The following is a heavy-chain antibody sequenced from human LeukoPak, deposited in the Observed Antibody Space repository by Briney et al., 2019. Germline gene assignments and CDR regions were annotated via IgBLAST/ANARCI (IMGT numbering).Heavy chain of an antibody. V-gene: IGHV4-34*01. CDR2: INHSGST. CDR3: ARVRGSGSYYPPYYYYGMDV. Sequence: PSETLSLTCAVSGGSFSGYYWIWIRQPPGQGLEWIGEINHSGSTNYNPSLKSRVTISVETSKNQFSLKLSSVTAADTAVYYCARVRGSGSYYPPYYYYGMDVWGQGTTVTVSS. CDR1: GGSFSGYY. D-gene: IGHD3-10*01. J-gene: IGHJ6*02.